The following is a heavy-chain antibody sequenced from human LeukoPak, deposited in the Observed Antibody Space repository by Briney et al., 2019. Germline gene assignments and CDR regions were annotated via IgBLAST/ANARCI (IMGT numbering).Heavy chain of an antibody. CDR3: ARAHSGDGYHFDY. CDR1: GYTFTDYY. CDR2: INPTSGGT. Sequence: GASVKVSCKASGYTFTDYYVNWGRQAPGRGLEWVGWINPTSGGTSYAQKFQGRVTLTRDTSINTAYMDLSSLRYDDTAIYYCARAHSGDGYHFDYWGQGTLVAVSS. V-gene: IGHV1-2*02. J-gene: IGHJ4*02. D-gene: IGHD2-21*01.